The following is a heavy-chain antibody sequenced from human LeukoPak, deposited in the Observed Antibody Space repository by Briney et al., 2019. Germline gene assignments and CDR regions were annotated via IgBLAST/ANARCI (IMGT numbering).Heavy chain of an antibody. CDR3: ARGLGDGYNADYFDY. CDR2: IIPILGIA. J-gene: IGHJ4*02. D-gene: IGHD5-24*01. V-gene: IGHV1-69*04. Sequence: SVKVSCKASGGTFSSYAISWVRQAPGQGLEWMGSIIPILGIANYAQKFQGRVTITADKSTSTAYMELSSLRSEDTAVYYCARGLGDGYNADYFDYWGQGTLVTVSA. CDR1: GGTFSSYA.